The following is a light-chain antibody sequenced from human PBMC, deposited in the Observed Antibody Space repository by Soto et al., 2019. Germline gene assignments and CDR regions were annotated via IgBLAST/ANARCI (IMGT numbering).Light chain of an antibody. CDR1: QSISTN. Sequence: EIVMTQSPATLSVSPGESATLSCRASQSISTNLAWYQQKPGQAPRLLIYGASTRATGLPARFIGSGSGTEFTLTISSLQSEDLAVYYCQQYNNWPPWTFGQGTKVDIK. J-gene: IGKJ1*01. CDR2: GAS. CDR3: QQYNNWPPWT. V-gene: IGKV3-15*01.